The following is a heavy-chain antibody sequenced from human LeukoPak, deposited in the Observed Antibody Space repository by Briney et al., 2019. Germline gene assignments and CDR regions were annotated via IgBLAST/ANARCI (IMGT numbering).Heavy chain of an antibody. V-gene: IGHV4-59*01. Sequence: SETLSLTCTVSGVSITSYFWSWLRQPPGRGLEWTGYIYHSGSTNSNPSLKSRVSISLDTSKNQFSLKLSSVTAADTAVYYCARGRVPGAWGQGTLVTVSS. D-gene: IGHD6-19*01. J-gene: IGHJ4*02. CDR3: ARGRVPGA. CDR2: IYHSGST. CDR1: GVSITSYF.